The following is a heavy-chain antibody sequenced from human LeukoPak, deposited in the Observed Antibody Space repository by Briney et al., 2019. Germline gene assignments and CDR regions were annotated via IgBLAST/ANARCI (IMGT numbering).Heavy chain of an antibody. CDR1: GGTFSSYA. D-gene: IGHD3-10*01. CDR2: IIPIFGTA. Sequence: GSSVKVSCKASGGTFSSYAISWVRQAPGQGLEWMGRIIPIFGTANYAQKFQGRVTITTDESTSTAYMELSSLRSEDTAVYYCAREITMVRVTNSYNWFDPWGQGTLVTVSS. V-gene: IGHV1-69*05. J-gene: IGHJ5*02. CDR3: AREITMVRVTNSYNWFDP.